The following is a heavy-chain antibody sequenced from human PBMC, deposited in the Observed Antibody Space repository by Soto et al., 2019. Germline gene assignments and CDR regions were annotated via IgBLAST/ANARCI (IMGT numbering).Heavy chain of an antibody. D-gene: IGHD2-21*02. CDR3: ARAHIVVVTAIFYYYGMDV. CDR2: IIPIFGTA. J-gene: IGHJ6*04. CDR1: GGTFSSYA. V-gene: IGHV1-69*01. Sequence: QVQLVQSGAEVKKPGSSVKVSCKASGGTFSSYAISWVRQAPGQGLEWMGGIIPIFGTANYAQKFQGRVTSTADESTSTDSMELSSLRSEDTAVYYCARAHIVVVTAIFYYYGMDVWGEGTTVTVSS.